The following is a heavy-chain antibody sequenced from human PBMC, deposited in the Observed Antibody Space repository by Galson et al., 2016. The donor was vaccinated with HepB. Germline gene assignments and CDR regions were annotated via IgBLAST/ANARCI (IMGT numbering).Heavy chain of an antibody. Sequence: SLRLSCAGSGFTFSDSWMHWVRQAPGKGLVWVSRINNAGRSTNYADFVKGRFTISRDNAKNTLYLQMNSLTAEDTAVYYCARVGYYGDSLGQGTLVTVSS. CDR3: ARVGYYGDS. CDR2: INNAGRST. V-gene: IGHV3-74*01. D-gene: IGHD3-10*01. J-gene: IGHJ4*02. CDR1: GFTFSDSW.